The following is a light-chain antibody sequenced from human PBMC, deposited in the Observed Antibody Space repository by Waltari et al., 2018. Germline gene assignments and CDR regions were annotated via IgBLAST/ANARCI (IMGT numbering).Light chain of an antibody. Sequence: DIQLTQLHSAVSASVGDRVTMTCRASQGIIHWLAWYQQQPGKAPKLLIYGASIFQTGVPSRFSAGGSGTDFTLTLSNLQPYDFATYFCQQGNSFPPTFGQGTKVEVK. J-gene: IGKJ1*01. CDR1: QGIIHW. V-gene: IGKV1-12*01. CDR3: QQGNSFPPT. CDR2: GAS.